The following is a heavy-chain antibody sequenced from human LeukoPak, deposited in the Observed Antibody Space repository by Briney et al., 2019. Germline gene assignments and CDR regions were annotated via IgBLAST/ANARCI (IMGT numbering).Heavy chain of an antibody. D-gene: IGHD5-12*01. J-gene: IGHJ4*02. CDR2: IKQDGSEK. CDR1: GFTFSSYW. V-gene: IGHV3-7*01. CDR3: AKDLRGYDMDFDY. Sequence: GGSLRLSCAASGFTFSSYWMSWVRQAPGKGLEWVANIKQDGSEKYYVDSVKGRFTISRDNAKNSLYLQMNSLRAEDTAVYYCAKDLRGYDMDFDYWGQGTLVTVSS.